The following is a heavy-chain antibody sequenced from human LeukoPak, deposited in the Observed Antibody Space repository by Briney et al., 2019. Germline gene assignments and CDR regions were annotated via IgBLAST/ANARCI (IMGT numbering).Heavy chain of an antibody. Sequence: GGSLRLSCAASGFTFDDYAMHWVRQAPGKGLEWVSLFSGDGGSTYYADSVKGRFTISRDNSKNSLYLQMNSLRTEDTALYYCAKDSGSPSRMWAAAGTSEYFQHWGQGTLVTVSS. D-gene: IGHD6-13*01. CDR1: GFTFDDYA. CDR3: AKDSGSPSRMWAAAGTSEYFQH. V-gene: IGHV3-43*02. J-gene: IGHJ1*01. CDR2: FSGDGGST.